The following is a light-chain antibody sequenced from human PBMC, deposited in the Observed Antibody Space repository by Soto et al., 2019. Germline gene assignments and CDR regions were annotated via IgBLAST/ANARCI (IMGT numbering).Light chain of an antibody. Sequence: DIQMTQSPSSLSASVGDRVTITCRASQGIGNYLAWFQLKPGKAPKSLIFATSRLQSGVPSRFSGSGSGTDFTLTITSLQPEDFATYYCQQCDTYPFTFGPGTTVDIK. V-gene: IGKV1-16*01. CDR1: QGIGNY. J-gene: IGKJ3*01. CDR3: QQCDTYPFT. CDR2: ATS.